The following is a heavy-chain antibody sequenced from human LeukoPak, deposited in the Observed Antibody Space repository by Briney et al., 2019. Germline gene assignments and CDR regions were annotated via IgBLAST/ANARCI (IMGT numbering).Heavy chain of an antibody. CDR2: INIAGDT. Sequence: PGGSLRLSCAVSGFTFSSYDMHWVRQATGKGLEWVSAINIAGDTFYPDSVKGRFTISRENAKNSLYLQINSLRAGDTAVYFCARAPPGSGWLIDYWGQGTLVTVSS. CDR1: GFTFSSYD. CDR3: ARAPPGSGWLIDY. D-gene: IGHD6-19*01. V-gene: IGHV3-13*04. J-gene: IGHJ4*02.